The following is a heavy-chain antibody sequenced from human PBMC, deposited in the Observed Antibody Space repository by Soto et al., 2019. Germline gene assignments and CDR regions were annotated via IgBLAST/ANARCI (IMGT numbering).Heavy chain of an antibody. V-gene: IGHV3-33*01. D-gene: IGHD6-13*01. CDR2: LCSGGERE. CDR3: ARDAQQLANYGIDV. J-gene: IGHJ6*02. Sequence: QVQLVESGGNVVQPGRSLRLSCAASGFSLSSHGMHWGRQAPGKGLEWVAHLCSGGEREYYAESVKGRFTISRDHSKNPLYLQMNSLGVEDTAGYYCARDAQQLANYGIDVWGQGTTVTVSS. CDR1: GFSLSSHG.